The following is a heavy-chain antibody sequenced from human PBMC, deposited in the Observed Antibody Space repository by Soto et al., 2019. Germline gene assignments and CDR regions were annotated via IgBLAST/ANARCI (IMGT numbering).Heavy chain of an antibody. CDR1: GYTFTSYD. CDR3: ASLCGGDCFDWFDP. J-gene: IGHJ5*02. Sequence: QVQLVQSGAEVKKPGASVKVSCKASGYTFTSYDINWVRQATGQGLERMGWMNPNSGNTGYAQKFQGRVTMTRNTSISTAYMELSSLRSEDTAVYYCASLCGGDCFDWFDPWGQGTLVTVSS. CDR2: MNPNSGNT. V-gene: IGHV1-8*01. D-gene: IGHD2-21*02.